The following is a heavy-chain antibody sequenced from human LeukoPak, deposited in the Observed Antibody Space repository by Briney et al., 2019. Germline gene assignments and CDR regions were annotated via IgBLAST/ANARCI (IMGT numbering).Heavy chain of an antibody. Sequence: VESLKISCKGSGYSFTSYWMGWVRQMPGKGLEVMGIIYAGDSDTRYSPSFQGQVTISADKSISTAYLQWSSLKASDTAMYYCARHSGDSSSWFFALDYWGQGTLVTVSS. CDR3: ARHSGDSSSWFFALDY. D-gene: IGHD6-13*01. V-gene: IGHV5-51*01. J-gene: IGHJ4*02. CDR1: GYSFTSYW. CDR2: IYAGDSDT.